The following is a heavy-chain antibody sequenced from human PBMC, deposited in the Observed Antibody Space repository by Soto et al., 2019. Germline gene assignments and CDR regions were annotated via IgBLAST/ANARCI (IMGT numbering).Heavy chain of an antibody. CDR3: ARAAGHRITIFGVPPQYYYYGMDV. J-gene: IGHJ6*02. Sequence: SETLSLTCAVYCGSFIDYYGSWIRQPPRKGLEWIGEINHSGSTNYNPSLKSRVTISVDTSKNQFSLKLSSVTAADTAVYYCARAAGHRITIFGVPPQYYYYGMDVWGQGTTVTV. CDR2: INHSGST. D-gene: IGHD3-3*01. V-gene: IGHV4-34*01. CDR1: CGSFIDYY.